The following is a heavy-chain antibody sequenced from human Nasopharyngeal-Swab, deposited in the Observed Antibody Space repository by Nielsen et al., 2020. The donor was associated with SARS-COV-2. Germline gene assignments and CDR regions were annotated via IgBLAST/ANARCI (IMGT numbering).Heavy chain of an antibody. Sequence: GGSLRLSCAASGFTFSDYWMHWVRQVPGKGLVWISGINSDGSKRVFADSVKGRFTISRDSAKNTVYLQMNSLRADDTAVYYCARAYDYWGQGTLVTVSS. CDR3: ARAYDY. V-gene: IGHV3-74*01. CDR1: GFTFSDYW. J-gene: IGHJ4*02. CDR2: INSDGSKR.